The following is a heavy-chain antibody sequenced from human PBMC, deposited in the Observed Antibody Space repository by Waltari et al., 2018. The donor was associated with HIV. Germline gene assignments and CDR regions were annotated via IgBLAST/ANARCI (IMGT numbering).Heavy chain of an antibody. CDR3: ARGWGGYQFDY. Sequence: QVQVVQSGAEVKQPGASVKVSCKASGYSFTNYAMIWVRQAPGQRPEWLGWIHPGNGNTYYSQNLQGRVTISRDASASTVYMELNSLTSEDTAVYFCARGWGGYQFDYWGQGTLVTVSS. CDR2: IHPGNGNT. CDR1: GYSFTNYA. J-gene: IGHJ4*02. V-gene: IGHV1-3*01. D-gene: IGHD3-16*01.